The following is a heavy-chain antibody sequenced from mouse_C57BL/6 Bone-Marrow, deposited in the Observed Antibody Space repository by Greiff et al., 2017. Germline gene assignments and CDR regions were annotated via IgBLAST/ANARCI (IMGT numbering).Heavy chain of an antibody. D-gene: IGHD1-1*01. V-gene: IGHV1-4*01. CDR2: INPSSGYT. CDR1: GYTFTSYS. J-gene: IGHJ2*01. CDR3: ARGGSFDY. Sequence: QVQLQQSGADLARPGASVKMSCKASGYTFTSYSMHWVKQRPGQGLEWIGYINPSSGYTKYNQKFKDKATLTADKSSSTAYMQLSSLTSEDSAVYYCARGGSFDYWGQGTTLTVSS.